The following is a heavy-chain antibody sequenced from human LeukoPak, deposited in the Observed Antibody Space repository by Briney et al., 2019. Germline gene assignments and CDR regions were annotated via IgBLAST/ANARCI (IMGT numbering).Heavy chain of an antibody. CDR2: VYSDDTT. J-gene: IGHJ4*02. D-gene: IGHD1-26*01. CDR1: GFTVNSNY. CDR3: ARGGGYYAIDY. Sequence: PGGSLRLSCAASGFTVNSNYMNWVRQAPGKGLEWVSVVYSDDTTYYADSVKGRFTISRDNSKNTLYLQMNSLRAEDTAVYYCARGGGYYAIDYWGQGTLVTVSS. V-gene: IGHV3-53*01.